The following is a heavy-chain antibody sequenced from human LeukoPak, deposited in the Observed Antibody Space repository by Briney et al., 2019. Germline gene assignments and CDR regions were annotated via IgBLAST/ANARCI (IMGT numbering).Heavy chain of an antibody. CDR1: GGSISSGGYY. V-gene: IGHV4-31*03. D-gene: IGHD2-8*01. Sequence: SQTLSLTCTVSGGSISSGGYYWSWIRQHPGKGLEWIGYIYYSGSTYYNPSLKSRVTISVDTSKNQFSLQLSSVNAADTAVYYCARGGAMYGRFDYWGQGTLVTVSS. CDR2: IYYSGST. CDR3: ARGGAMYGRFDY. J-gene: IGHJ4*02.